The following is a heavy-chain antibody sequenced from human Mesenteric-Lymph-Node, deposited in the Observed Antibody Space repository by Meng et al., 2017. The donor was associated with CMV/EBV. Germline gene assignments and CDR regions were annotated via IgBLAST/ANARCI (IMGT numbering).Heavy chain of an antibody. V-gene: IGHV1-18*01. Sequence: ASVKVSCKASGYTFTSYGFNRVRQAPGQGLEWMGWISGYNGDTNYAQKLQGRVTMTTDTATSTAYMELRSLRSDDTAVYYCARDLPDYDYVWGSYRYAFDIWGQGTMVTVSS. CDR2: ISGYNGDT. CDR1: GYTFTSYG. J-gene: IGHJ3*02. CDR3: ARDLPDYDYVWGSYRYAFDI. D-gene: IGHD3-16*02.